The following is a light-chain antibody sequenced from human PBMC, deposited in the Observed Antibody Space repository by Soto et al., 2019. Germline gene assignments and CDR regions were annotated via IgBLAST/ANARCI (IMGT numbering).Light chain of an antibody. CDR1: QIVTSRY. CDR3: QQHRSSPGR. V-gene: IGKV3-20*01. Sequence: PEEGATVSCRTSQIVTSRYLAWYQQKPGQAPRLLIFGASIRDSCVTDRFRGSGSGTDLSLTISRLEAEGSAVYYCQQHRSSPGRFGQGTKVDIK. CDR2: GAS. J-gene: IGKJ1*01.